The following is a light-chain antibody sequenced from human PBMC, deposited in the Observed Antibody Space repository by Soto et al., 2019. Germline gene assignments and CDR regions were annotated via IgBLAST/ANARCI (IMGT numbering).Light chain of an antibody. J-gene: IGKJ2*01. Sequence: EIVLTQSPATLSLSPGERATLSCRASQSVNNFLAWYQQKPGQAPRLLIYGISSRATGIPDRFSGSGSGTDFTLTISRLEPEDFVVYYCQQYSSLPHTFGQGTKLEVK. V-gene: IGKV3-20*01. CDR3: QQYSSLPHT. CDR2: GIS. CDR1: QSVNNF.